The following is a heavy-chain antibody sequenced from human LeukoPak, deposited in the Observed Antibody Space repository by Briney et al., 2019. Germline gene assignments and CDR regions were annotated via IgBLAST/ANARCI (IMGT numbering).Heavy chain of an antibody. CDR3: AKDGNGGSDY. D-gene: IGHD2-15*01. J-gene: IGHJ4*02. CDR2: ISYDGSNK. CDR1: GFTFSSYG. V-gene: IGHV3-30*18. Sequence: GGSLRLSCAASGFTFSSYGMHWVRQAPGKGLEWVAVISYDGSNKCYADSVKGRFTISRDNSKNTLYLQMNSLRAEDTAVYYCAKDGNGGSDYWGQGTLVTVSS.